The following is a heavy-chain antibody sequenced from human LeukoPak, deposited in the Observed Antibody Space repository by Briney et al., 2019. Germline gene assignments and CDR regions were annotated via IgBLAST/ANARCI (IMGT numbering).Heavy chain of an antibody. Sequence: GGSLRLSCVASGFTFSNAWMTWVRQAPGKGLEWVGRVKSEADGGATGYAAPVKGRFTISRDDSKNTLYLQMNTLQIEDTAMYYCTTDLNKYYYGSGGMDVWGQGTTVTVSS. CDR2: VKSEADGGAT. V-gene: IGHV3-15*01. CDR1: GFTFSNAW. J-gene: IGHJ6*02. D-gene: IGHD3-10*01. CDR3: TTDLNKYYYGSGGMDV.